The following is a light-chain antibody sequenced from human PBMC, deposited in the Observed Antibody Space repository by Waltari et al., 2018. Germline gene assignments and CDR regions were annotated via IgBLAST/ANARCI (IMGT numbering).Light chain of an antibody. CDR1: SRDVGSSNL. CDR3: CSYAGGSAFVV. V-gene: IGLV2-23*03. CDR2: EGS. J-gene: IGLJ2*01. Sequence: QSALTQPASLSGSPGQSITISCTGTSRDVGSSNLVSWSQQHPGTPPNLIIYEGSKRASGVSNRFSGSKSGNTASLTISGLQAEDEADYHCCSYAGGSAFVVFGGGTKLTVL.